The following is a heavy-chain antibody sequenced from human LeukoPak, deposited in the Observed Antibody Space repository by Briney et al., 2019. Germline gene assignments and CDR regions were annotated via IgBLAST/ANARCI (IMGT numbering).Heavy chain of an antibody. J-gene: IGHJ3*02. CDR1: GFTFSSYD. Sequence: GGSLRLSCAASGFTFSSYDMHWVRQATGKGLEWVSAIGTAGDTYYPGSVKGRFTISRENAKNSLYLQMNSLRAGDTAVYYCARGLWGSAYDAFDIWGQGTMVTISS. CDR2: IGTAGDT. V-gene: IGHV3-13*01. CDR3: ARGLWGSAYDAFDI. D-gene: IGHD3-16*01.